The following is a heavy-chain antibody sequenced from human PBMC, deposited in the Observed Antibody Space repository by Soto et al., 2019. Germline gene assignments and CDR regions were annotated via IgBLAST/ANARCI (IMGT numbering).Heavy chain of an antibody. D-gene: IGHD2-2*01. Sequence: GGSLRLSCAASGFTFSNYNMNWVRQAPGKGLEWVSSISSSSSYTYYADSVKGRFTISRDNAQNSLYLQMNSLRAEDTAVYYCAGQPGGHLCCNFDLWGRGTLVTVSS. CDR1: GFTFSNYN. CDR2: ISSSSSYT. J-gene: IGHJ2*01. V-gene: IGHV3-21*01. CDR3: AGQPGGHLCCNFDL.